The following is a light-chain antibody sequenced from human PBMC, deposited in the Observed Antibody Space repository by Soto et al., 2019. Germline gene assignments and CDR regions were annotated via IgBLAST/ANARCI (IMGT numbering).Light chain of an antibody. CDR1: SSDVGGYNY. CDR2: DVS. J-gene: IGLJ3*02. CDR3: CSYAGSYTFVGV. Sequence: QSALTQPRSVSGSPGQSVTISCTGTSSDVGGYNYVSWYQQHPGKAPKLMIYDVSKRPSGVPDRFSGSKSGNTASLTISGLQAEDEADYYCCSYAGSYTFVGVFGGGTKLTVL. V-gene: IGLV2-11*01.